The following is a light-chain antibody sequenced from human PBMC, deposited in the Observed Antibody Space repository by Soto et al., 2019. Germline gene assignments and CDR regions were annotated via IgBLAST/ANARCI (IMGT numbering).Light chain of an antibody. Sequence: EILMTQSPATLSVSPGERATLSCRASQSVSSNLAWYQQKPGQAPRLLIYGASTRANGIPARFSGSGSGTDFTLTVSSLEPEDFAVYYCQQRSNWHPITFGQGTRLEI. CDR3: QQRSNWHPIT. CDR2: GAS. J-gene: IGKJ5*01. V-gene: IGKV3-15*01. CDR1: QSVSSN.